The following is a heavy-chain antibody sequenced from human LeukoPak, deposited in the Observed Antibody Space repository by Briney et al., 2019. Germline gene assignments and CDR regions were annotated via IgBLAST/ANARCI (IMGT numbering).Heavy chain of an antibody. Sequence: SETLSLTCTVSGSSISSGGYYWGWIRQPPGKGLEWIGSIYYSGSTYYNPSLKSRVTISVDTSKNQFPLKLSSVTAADTAVYYCASPGGGPTDYWGQGTLVTVSS. CDR2: IYYSGST. J-gene: IGHJ4*02. V-gene: IGHV4-39*01. D-gene: IGHD3-16*01. CDR3: ASPGGGPTDY. CDR1: GSSISSGGYY.